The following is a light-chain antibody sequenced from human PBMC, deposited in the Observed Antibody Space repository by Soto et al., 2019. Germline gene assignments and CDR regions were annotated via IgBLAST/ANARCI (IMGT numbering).Light chain of an antibody. CDR3: QQYDKFIS. CDR2: DTS. CDR1: HDISKY. Sequence: DIQMTQSPASLSASVGDTVTITCPASHDISKYLNWYQQKPGKAPRLLIYDTSELDTGVPSRVSGSGSGTDFTFTIGSLEPEDIGTYACQQYDKFISFGQGTKMEIK. V-gene: IGKV1-33*01. J-gene: IGKJ2*01.